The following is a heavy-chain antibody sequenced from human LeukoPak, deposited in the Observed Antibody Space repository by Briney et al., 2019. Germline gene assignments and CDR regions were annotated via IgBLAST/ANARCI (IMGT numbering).Heavy chain of an antibody. CDR3: ARAGDGYNLWDY. CDR2: INPSGGST. Sequence: ASVKVSCKASGYTFTSYYMHWVRQAPGQGLEWMGIINPSGGSTSYAQKFQGRVTITADESTSTAYMELSSLRSEDTAVYYCARAGDGYNLWDYWGQGTLVTVSS. V-gene: IGHV1-46*01. CDR1: GYTFTSYY. J-gene: IGHJ4*02. D-gene: IGHD5-24*01.